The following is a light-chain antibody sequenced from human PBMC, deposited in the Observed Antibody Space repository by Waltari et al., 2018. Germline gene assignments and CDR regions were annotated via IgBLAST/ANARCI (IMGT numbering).Light chain of an antibody. J-gene: IGLJ1*01. CDR3: SSYAGSNNAFV. V-gene: IGLV2-8*01. Sequence: QSALTQPPSASGSPGQSVTISCTGTSSDVGGYNYVSWYQQYPGKAPKLMIYEVSKRPPGVPDRFSGSKSGNTASLTVSGLQAEDEADYYCSSYAGSNNAFVFGTGTKVTVL. CDR2: EVS. CDR1: SSDVGGYNY.